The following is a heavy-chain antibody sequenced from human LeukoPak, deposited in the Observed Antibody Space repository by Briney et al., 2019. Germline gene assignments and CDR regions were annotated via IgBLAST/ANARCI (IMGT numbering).Heavy chain of an antibody. Sequence: ASVKVSCKASGYTFTSYDINWVRQATGQGLEWMGWMNPNSGNTGYAQKFQGRVTMTRNTSISTAYMEPSSLRSEDTAVYYCARVPGGGVYYYYMDVWGKGTTVTVSS. CDR3: ARVPGGGVYYYYMDV. V-gene: IGHV1-8*01. J-gene: IGHJ6*03. CDR2: MNPNSGNT. CDR1: GYTFTSYD. D-gene: IGHD3-10*01.